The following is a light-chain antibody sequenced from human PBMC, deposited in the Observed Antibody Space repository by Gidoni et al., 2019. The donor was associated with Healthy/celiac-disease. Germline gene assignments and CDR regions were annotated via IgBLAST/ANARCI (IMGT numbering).Light chain of an antibody. J-gene: IGKJ4*01. Sequence: TVMTQSPPSLPVTPYEPASTSCRSSQSLLHSNGYNDLDWYLQKPGQSQQLLIYLGSNRASGVPDRCSGSGSGTDFTLKISRVEAEDVGVYYCMQALQTPLTFGGGTKVEIK. CDR1: QSLLHSNGYND. V-gene: IGKV2-28*01. CDR2: LGS. CDR3: MQALQTPLT.